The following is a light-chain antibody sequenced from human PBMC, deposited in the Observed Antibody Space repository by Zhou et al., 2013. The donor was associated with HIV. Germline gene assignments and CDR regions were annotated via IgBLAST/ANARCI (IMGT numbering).Light chain of an antibody. CDR3: HHYDSSGGT. Sequence: DIVLTQSPGTLSLTPGKRAILSCRVSQSVSDTSLTWFQQKPGQPPRLLIYGASIRDTDIPDRFSGSGSGTDFTLTINGLEPGDFAVYYCHHYDSSGGTFGQGTKVEI. V-gene: IGKV3-20*01. J-gene: IGKJ1*01. CDR1: QSVSDTS. CDR2: GAS.